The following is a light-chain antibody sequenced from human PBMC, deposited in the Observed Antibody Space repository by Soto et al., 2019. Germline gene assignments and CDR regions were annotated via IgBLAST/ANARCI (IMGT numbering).Light chain of an antibody. CDR3: SSYTRSSTSYV. CDR2: EVS. J-gene: IGLJ1*01. Sequence: QSVLTQPASVSGSPGQSITISCTGTSSDVGGYNYVSWYQQHPGKDPKLMIYEVSNRPSRVSNRFSGSKSGNTASLTISGLQAEDEADYYCSSYTRSSTSYVFGTGTKRTVL. CDR1: SSDVGGYNY. V-gene: IGLV2-14*01.